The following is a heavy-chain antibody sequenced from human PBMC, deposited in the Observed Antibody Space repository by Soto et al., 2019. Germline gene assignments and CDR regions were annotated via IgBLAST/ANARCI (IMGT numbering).Heavy chain of an antibody. V-gene: IGHV1-69*02. CDR3: ARGVQYNWNDGDYFDY. Sequence: QVQLVQSGAEVKKPGSSVKVSCKASGGTFSSYTISWVRQAPGQGLEWMGRIIPILGIANYAQKFQGRVTITADKSTSTAYMELSSLRSEDTAVYYCARGVQYNWNDGDYFDYWGQGTLVTVSS. CDR2: IIPILGIA. D-gene: IGHD1-20*01. CDR1: GGTFSSYT. J-gene: IGHJ4*02.